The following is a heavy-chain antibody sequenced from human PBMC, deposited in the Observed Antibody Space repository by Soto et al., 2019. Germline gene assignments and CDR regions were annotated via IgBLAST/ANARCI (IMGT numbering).Heavy chain of an antibody. Sequence: PSETLSLTCTVCGGSTDSRSHYWGWIRQPPGRGLEWIGSVYYSGSTHDNPSLQSRVTISVDTSRNQFSLNLISVTAADTAVYFCARQPRGPGYGERGLYFDHWGQGTLVTVSS. J-gene: IGHJ4*02. V-gene: IGHV4-39*01. CDR3: ARQPRGPGYGERGLYFDH. CDR1: GGSTDSRSHY. D-gene: IGHD3-16*01. CDR2: VYYSGST.